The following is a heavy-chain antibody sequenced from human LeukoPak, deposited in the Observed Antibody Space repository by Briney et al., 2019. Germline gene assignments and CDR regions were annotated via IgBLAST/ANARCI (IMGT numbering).Heavy chain of an antibody. CDR2: ISGSGGST. CDR1: GFTFSSYA. J-gene: IGHJ4*02. CDR3: AKGGYCSSTSCLFDY. Sequence: PGGSLRLSCAASGFTFSSYAMSWVRQAPGKGLEWVSAISGSGGSTYYADSVRGRFTISRDNSKNTLYLQMNSLRAEDTAVYYCAKGGYCSSTSCLFDYWGQGTLVTVSS. V-gene: IGHV3-23*01. D-gene: IGHD2-2*01.